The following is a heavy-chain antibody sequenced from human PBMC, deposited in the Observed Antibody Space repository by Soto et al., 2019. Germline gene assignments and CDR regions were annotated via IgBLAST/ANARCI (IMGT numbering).Heavy chain of an antibody. CDR1: GFSLSTKTVG. V-gene: IGHV2-5*02. J-gene: IGHJ2*01. D-gene: IGHD3-16*01. CDR3: AHLFITFGGVHEGDAFDF. CDR2: IYWDDDK. Sequence: SGPTLVNPTQTITLTCTFSGFSLSTKTVGVSWIRQPPGKALEWLAVIYWDDDKRYSPSLENRLTIIKDISRNQVVLTMTNMDPVDTATYYFAHLFITFGGVHEGDAFDFWARGTLVTVSS.